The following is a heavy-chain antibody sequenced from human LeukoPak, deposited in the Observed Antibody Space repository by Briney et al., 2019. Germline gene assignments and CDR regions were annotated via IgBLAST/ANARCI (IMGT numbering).Heavy chain of an antibody. CDR3: VRGYSAYDDY. CDR1: GSTLSSYA. V-gene: IGHV3-64D*09. D-gene: IGHD5-12*01. CDR2: ISSYGGTT. Sequence: GGSLRLSCSASGSTLSSYAMHWVRQAPGKGLEYVSAISSYGGTTYYADSVKGRFTISRDNSKNTLYLQMSSLRVEDTAVYYCVRGYSAYDDYWGQGTLVTVSS. J-gene: IGHJ4*02.